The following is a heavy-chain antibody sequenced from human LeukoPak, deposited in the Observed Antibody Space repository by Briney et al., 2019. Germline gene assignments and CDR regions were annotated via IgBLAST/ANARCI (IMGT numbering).Heavy chain of an antibody. Sequence: PGGSLRLSCAASGFTFRSHGMQWVRQAPGKGLEGVAVIWYDGSKMDYADSVKGRFTISRDNSKNALDLQMSSLRAEDTAEYYCARSNTVISNYYYGMDVWGQGTTVTVSS. CDR3: ARSNTVISNYYYGMDV. CDR2: IWYDGSKM. D-gene: IGHD2/OR15-2a*01. J-gene: IGHJ6*02. CDR1: GFTFRSHG. V-gene: IGHV3-33*01.